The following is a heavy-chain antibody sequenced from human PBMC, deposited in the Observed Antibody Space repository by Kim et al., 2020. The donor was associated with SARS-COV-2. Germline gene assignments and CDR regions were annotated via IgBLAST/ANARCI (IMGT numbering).Heavy chain of an antibody. CDR1: GFTFSSYA. J-gene: IGHJ4*02. CDR2: ISYDGSNK. CDR3: ARGGPYSSSWYGGVGGY. D-gene: IGHD6-13*01. Sequence: GGSLRLSCAASGFTFSSYAMHWVRQAPGKGLEWVAVISYDGSNKYYADSVKGRFTISRDNSKNTLYLQMNSLRAEDTAVYYCARGGPYSSSWYGGVGGYWGQGTLVTVSS. V-gene: IGHV3-30*04.